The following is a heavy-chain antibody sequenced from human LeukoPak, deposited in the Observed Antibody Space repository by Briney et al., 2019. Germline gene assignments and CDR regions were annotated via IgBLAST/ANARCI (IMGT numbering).Heavy chain of an antibody. CDR3: AKSADRYCGGDCYLDY. V-gene: IGHV3-23*01. D-gene: IGHD2-21*02. CDR2: ISGSGGST. CDR1: GFTFSSYA. J-gene: IGHJ4*02. Sequence: GGSLRLSCAASGFTFSSYAMSWVRQAPGKGLEWVSAISGSGGSTYYADSVKGRFTISRDNSKNTLYLQMNSLRAEDTAVYYCAKSADRYCGGDCYLDYWGQGTLVTVSS.